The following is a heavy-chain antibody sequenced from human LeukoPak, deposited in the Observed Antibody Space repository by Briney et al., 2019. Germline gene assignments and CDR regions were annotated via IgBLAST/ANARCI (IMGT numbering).Heavy chain of an antibody. CDR2: INPNSGGT. CDR3: ARELGSGGRLSSDY. J-gene: IGHJ4*02. V-gene: IGHV1-2*02. D-gene: IGHD2-15*01. Sequence: GASVKVSCKASGYTFSGYYMHWVRQAPGQGLEWMGWINPNSGGTNYAQKFQGRVTMTRDSSISTAYMELSRLRSDDTAVYYCARELGSGGRLSSDYWGQGTLVTVSS. CDR1: GYTFSGYY.